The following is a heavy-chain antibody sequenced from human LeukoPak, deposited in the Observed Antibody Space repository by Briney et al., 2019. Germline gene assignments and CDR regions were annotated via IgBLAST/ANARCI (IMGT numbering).Heavy chain of an antibody. CDR2: ISGSGSNT. CDR1: GFSFSNVW. V-gene: IGHV3-23*01. J-gene: IGHJ4*02. CDR3: AKGGSIGTIYYFDY. D-gene: IGHD5-24*01. Sequence: GGSLRLSCAASGFSFSNVWMSWVRQAPGKGLEWVSSISGSGSNTYYADSVKGRFTSSRDNSKNTLYMQVNSLRAEDTAIYYCAKGGSIGTIYYFDYWGQGALVTVSS.